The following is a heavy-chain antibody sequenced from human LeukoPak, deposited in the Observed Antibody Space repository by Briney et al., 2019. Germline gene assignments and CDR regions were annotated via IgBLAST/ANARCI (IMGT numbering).Heavy chain of an antibody. CDR3: ARTGITMVRGVMGRYYYYYMDV. J-gene: IGHJ6*03. Sequence: GESLKISCKGSGYSFTSYWIGWVRQMPGKGLEWMGIIYPGDSDTRYSPSFQGQVTISADKSISTAYLQWSSLKASDTAMYYCARTGITMVRGVMGRYYYYYMDVWGKGTTVTISS. CDR1: GYSFTSYW. V-gene: IGHV5-51*01. D-gene: IGHD3-10*01. CDR2: IYPGDSDT.